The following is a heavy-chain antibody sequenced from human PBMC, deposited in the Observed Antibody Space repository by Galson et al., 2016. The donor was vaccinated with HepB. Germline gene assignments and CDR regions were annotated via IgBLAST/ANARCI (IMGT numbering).Heavy chain of an antibody. CDR3: AKDLDYDDLTLDN. D-gene: IGHD3-9*01. J-gene: IGHJ4*02. CDR2: ISWNSGNI. V-gene: IGHV3-9*01. CDR1: GFTFDDYA. Sequence: LRLSCAASGFTFDDYAMHWVRQAPGKGLEWVSRISWNSGNIGYADSVKGRSTISRDNAKTSLYLQMSSLRTEDTALYYCAKDLDYDDLTLDNWGQGTLVTVSS.